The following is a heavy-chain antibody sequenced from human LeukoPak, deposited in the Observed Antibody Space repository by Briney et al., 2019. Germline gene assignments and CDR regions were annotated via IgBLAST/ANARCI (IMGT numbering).Heavy chain of an antibody. J-gene: IGHJ4*02. V-gene: IGHV4-34*01. CDR3: ARQNFDWLFYFDY. CDR1: GGSFSGYY. Sequence: KPSETLSLTCAVYGGSFSGYYWSWIRQPPGKGLEWIGEINHSGSTNYNPSLKSRVTISVDTSKNQFSLKLSSVTAADTAVYYCARQNFDWLFYFDYWGQGTLVTVTS. CDR2: INHSGST. D-gene: IGHD3-9*01.